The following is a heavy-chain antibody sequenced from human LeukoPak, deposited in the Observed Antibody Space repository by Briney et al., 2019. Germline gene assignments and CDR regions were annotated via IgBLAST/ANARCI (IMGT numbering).Heavy chain of an antibody. D-gene: IGHD6-13*01. CDR2: IYYSGST. CDR1: GGSISSYY. Sequence: PSETLSLTCTVSGGSISSYYWSWIQQPPGKGLEWIGYIYYSGSTNYNPSLKSRVTISVDTSKNQFSLKLSSVTAADTAVYYCARRRADYGYSSSWYVEYYFDYWGQGTLVTVSS. J-gene: IGHJ4*02. V-gene: IGHV4-59*08. CDR3: ARRRADYGYSSSWYVEYYFDY.